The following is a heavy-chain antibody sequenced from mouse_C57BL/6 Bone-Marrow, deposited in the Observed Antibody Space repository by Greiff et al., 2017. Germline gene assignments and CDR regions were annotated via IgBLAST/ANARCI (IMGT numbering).Heavy chain of an antibody. CDR2: ISNLAYSI. V-gene: IGHV5-15*01. Sequence: EVKLMESGGGLVQPGGSLKLSCAASGFTFSDYGMAWVRQAPRKGPEWVAFISNLAYSIYYADTVTGRFTISRENAKNTLYLEMSSLRSEDTAMYYCARQRDDGYYYFDYWGQGTTLTVSS. CDR3: ARQRDDGYYYFDY. CDR1: GFTFSDYG. D-gene: IGHD2-3*01. J-gene: IGHJ2*01.